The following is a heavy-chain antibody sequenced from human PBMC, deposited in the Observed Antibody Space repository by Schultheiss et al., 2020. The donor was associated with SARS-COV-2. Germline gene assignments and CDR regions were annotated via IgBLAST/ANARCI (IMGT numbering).Heavy chain of an antibody. Sequence: GGSLRLSCAASGFTFSSYAMHWVRQAPGKGLEWVAVIWYDGSNKYYADSVRGRFTISRDNAKNSVYLQMNSLRLEDTAVYYCAREAYSVSWGALDSWGQGILVTVSS. V-gene: IGHV3-33*08. D-gene: IGHD6-13*01. CDR2: IWYDGSNK. J-gene: IGHJ4*02. CDR1: GFTFSSYA. CDR3: AREAYSVSWGALDS.